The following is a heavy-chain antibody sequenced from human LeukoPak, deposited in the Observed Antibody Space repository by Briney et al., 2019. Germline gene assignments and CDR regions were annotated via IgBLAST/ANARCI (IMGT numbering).Heavy chain of an antibody. CDR3: AKKLQYYDFWSGYWEVSNFDY. V-gene: IGHV3-23*01. Sequence: GGSLRLSCAASGFTFSSYAMSRVRQAPGKGLEWVSAISGSGGSTYYADSVKGRFTISRDNSKNTLYLQMNSLRAEDTAVYYCAKKLQYYDFWSGYWEVSNFDYWGQGTLVTVSS. D-gene: IGHD3-3*01. J-gene: IGHJ4*02. CDR1: GFTFSSYA. CDR2: ISGSGGST.